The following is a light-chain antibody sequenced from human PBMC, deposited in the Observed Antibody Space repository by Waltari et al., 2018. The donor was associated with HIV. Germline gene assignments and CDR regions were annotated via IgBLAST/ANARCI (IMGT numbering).Light chain of an antibody. V-gene: IGLV8-61*01. J-gene: IGLJ3*02. CDR3: VLYMGGGIWV. CDR1: SGSVSTRYY. CDR2: ITN. Sequence: QTVVTQEPSFPVSPGGTVTLTCGLSSGSVSTRYYPSWYQQTPGQTPRTLNYITNTRSSGVPERFAGSILGNKAALTITGAQADDESDYYCVLYMGGGIWVFGGGTKVTVL.